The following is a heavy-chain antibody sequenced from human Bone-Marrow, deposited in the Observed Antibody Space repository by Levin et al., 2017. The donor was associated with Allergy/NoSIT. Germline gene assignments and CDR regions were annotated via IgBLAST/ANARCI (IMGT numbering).Heavy chain of an antibody. V-gene: IGHV3-11*03. CDR1: GFTFSDYY. Sequence: GGSLRLSCAASGFTFSDYYMSWIRQAPGKGLEWVSYISSSSSYTNYADSVKGRFTISRDNAKNSLYLQMNSLRAEDTAVYYCATNYYGTGSYYRRPLYYYYYMDVWGKGTTVTVSS. CDR3: ATNYYGTGSYYRRPLYYYYYMDV. J-gene: IGHJ6*03. CDR2: ISSSSSYT. D-gene: IGHD3-10*01.